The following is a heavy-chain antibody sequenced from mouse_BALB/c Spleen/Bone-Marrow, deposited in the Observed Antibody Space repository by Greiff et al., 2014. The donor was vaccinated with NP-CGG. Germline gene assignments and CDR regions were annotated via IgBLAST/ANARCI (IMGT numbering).Heavy chain of an antibody. D-gene: IGHD2-14*01. V-gene: IGHV3-1*02. Sequence: VQLQQSGPDLVKPSQSLSLTCTVTAYSITSGYGWHWIRQFPGNKLEWIAYIHYSCYTDYNPSLKSRISITRDTSKNQFFLQLNSVTSEDTATYFCAREDRYEAFFPYWGQGTLVTVSA. CDR3: AREDRYEAFFPY. CDR1: AYSITSGYG. CDR2: IHYSCYT. J-gene: IGHJ3*01.